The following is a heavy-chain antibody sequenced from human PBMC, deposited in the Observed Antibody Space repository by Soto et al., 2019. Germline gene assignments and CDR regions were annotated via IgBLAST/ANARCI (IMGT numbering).Heavy chain of an antibody. CDR1: GYTFTGHY. V-gene: IGHV1-2*02. CDR2: LKSDNGGS. Sequence: ASVNVSCKASGYTFTGHYMHWVRQVSGKGLEYLGWLKSDNGGSYFAPKFQGRVTFTRDTSTTTVYMELSGLRSDDTAVYFCARDLCPLGSGSACAKYGWELWGKGNTVIVSS. J-gene: IGHJ6*04. CDR3: ARDLCPLGSGSACAKYGWEL. D-gene: IGHD3-10*01.